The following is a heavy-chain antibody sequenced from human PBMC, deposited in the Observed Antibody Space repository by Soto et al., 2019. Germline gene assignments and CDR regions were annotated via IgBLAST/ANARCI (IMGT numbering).Heavy chain of an antibody. D-gene: IGHD6-19*01. V-gene: IGHV1-18*04. Sequence: ASEKVSCKASGYTFTSYGIIWVRQDPGQGLEWMGWISAYNGNTNYAQKIQGRVTMTTDTSTSTAYMELRSLRSDDTAVYYCEREARYSSGWGYYYYGMDVWGQGTTVTVSS. CDR1: GYTFTSYG. CDR3: EREARYSSGWGYYYYGMDV. CDR2: ISAYNGNT. J-gene: IGHJ6*02.